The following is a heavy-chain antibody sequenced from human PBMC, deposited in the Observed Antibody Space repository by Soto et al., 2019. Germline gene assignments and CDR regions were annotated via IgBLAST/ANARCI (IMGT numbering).Heavy chain of an antibody. CDR3: AREKTSYGMDV. CDR1: GYTFTSYD. Sequence: QVQLVQSGAEVKKPGASVKVSYKASGYTFTSYDINWVRQATGQGLEWMGWMNPNSGNTGYAQKVQXXVTMTRNTSISTAYMELSSLRSEDTAVYYCAREKTSYGMDVWGQGTTVTVSS. J-gene: IGHJ6*02. V-gene: IGHV1-8*01. CDR2: MNPNSGNT.